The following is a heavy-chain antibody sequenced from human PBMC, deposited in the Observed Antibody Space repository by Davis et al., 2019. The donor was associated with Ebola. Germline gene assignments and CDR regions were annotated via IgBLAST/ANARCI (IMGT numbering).Heavy chain of an antibody. J-gene: IGHJ3*02. CDR1: GYTFIGYY. CDR3: ARDSFRQAKDI. Sequence: ASVQVSCKASGYTFIGYYMHWVRQAPGQGLEWMGWISAYNGNTNYAQKLQGRVTMTTDTSTSTAYMELRSLRSDDTAVYYCARDSFRQAKDIWGQGTMVTVSS. V-gene: IGHV1-18*04. CDR2: ISAYNGNT.